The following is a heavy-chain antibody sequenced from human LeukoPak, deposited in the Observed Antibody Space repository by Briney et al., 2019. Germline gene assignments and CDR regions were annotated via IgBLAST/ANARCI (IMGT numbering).Heavy chain of an antibody. J-gene: IGHJ4*02. V-gene: IGHV3-23*01. CDR3: AKARSLTCGGDCYQIDY. Sequence: PGGSLRLSCVASGFTFSSFAISWVRQAPGKGLEWVSGISGSGYTTYYADSVRGRFSISRDNSRNTLSLQMSSLRAEDTAVYYCAKARSLTCGGDCYQIDYWGQGTLVTVSS. D-gene: IGHD2-21*02. CDR2: ISGSGYTT. CDR1: GFTFSSFA.